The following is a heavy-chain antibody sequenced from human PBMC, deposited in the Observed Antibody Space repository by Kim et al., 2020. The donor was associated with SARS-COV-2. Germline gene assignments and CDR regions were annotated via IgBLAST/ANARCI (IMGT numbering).Heavy chain of an antibody. J-gene: IGHJ4*02. CDR3: ARDRDRLYFDY. V-gene: IGHV3-30*01. D-gene: IGHD3-10*01. Sequence: YYADSVKGRFTISRDNSKNTLYLQMNSLRAEDTAVYYCARDRDRLYFDYWGQGTLVTVSS.